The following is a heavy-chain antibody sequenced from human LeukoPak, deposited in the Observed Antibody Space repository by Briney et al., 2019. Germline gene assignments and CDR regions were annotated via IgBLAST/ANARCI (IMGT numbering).Heavy chain of an antibody. J-gene: IGHJ3*02. CDR1: GGSVSSGTFY. D-gene: IGHD3-22*01. V-gene: IGHV4-61*02. CDR3: ACLTTADAFDI. CDR2: MYPTGST. Sequence: PSQTLSLTCSVSGGSVSSGTFYWSWVRQPAGKGLEWIGRMYPTGSTNYNPYFKSRVTMSLDTSENQFSLKLSSVTAADTAVYYCACLTTADAFDIWGQGTMVTVSS.